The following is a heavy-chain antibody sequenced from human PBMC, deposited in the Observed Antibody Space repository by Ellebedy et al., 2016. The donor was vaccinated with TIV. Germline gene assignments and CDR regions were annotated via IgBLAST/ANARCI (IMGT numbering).Heavy chain of an antibody. CDR2: IYYSEST. D-gene: IGHD3-22*01. CDR1: GGSISNYY. V-gene: IGHV4-59*08. J-gene: IGHJ6*02. CDR3: ARQGSYYDSKGVRMDV. Sequence: SETLSLXCTVSGGSISNYYWSWIRQPPGKGLEWIGYIYYSESTNYNPSLKSRVTISVDASKNQFSLKLSSVTAADTAVYYCARQGSYYDSKGVRMDVWGQGTTVTVSS.